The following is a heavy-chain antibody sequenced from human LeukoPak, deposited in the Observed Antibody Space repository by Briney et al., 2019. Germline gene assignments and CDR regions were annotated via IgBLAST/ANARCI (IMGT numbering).Heavy chain of an antibody. Sequence: SETLSLTCTVSGGSISSDYWSWIRQPPGKALEWIGYIYYIGSTNYNPSLKSRITISVDTSKSHFSLKLSSVTAADTAVYYCARVVGATGSSDYWGQGTLVTVSS. CDR2: IYYIGST. V-gene: IGHV4-59*01. CDR3: ARVVGATGSSDY. J-gene: IGHJ4*02. D-gene: IGHD1-26*01. CDR1: GGSISSDY.